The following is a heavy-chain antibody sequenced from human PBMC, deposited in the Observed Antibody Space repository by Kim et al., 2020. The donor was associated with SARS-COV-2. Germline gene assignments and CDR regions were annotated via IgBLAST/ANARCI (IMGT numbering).Heavy chain of an antibody. Sequence: AQGLTGRFVFSLDTSVSTAYLQISSLKAEDTAVYYCARDRNYLNWNWFDPWGQGTLVTVSS. CDR3: ARDRNYLNWNWFDP. D-gene: IGHD4-4*01. J-gene: IGHJ5*02. V-gene: IGHV7-4-1*02.